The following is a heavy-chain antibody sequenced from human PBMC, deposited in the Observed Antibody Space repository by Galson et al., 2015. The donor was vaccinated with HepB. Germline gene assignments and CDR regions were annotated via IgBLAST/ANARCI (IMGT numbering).Heavy chain of an antibody. Sequence: SLRLSCAASGFTFSSYSMNWVRQAPGKGLEWVSSISSSSSYIYYADSVKGRFTISRDNAKNSLYLQMNSLRAEDTAVYYCARTRTSPLYYFDYWGQGTLVTVSS. CDR2: ISSSSSYI. V-gene: IGHV3-21*01. CDR1: GFTFSSYS. CDR3: ARTRTSPLYYFDY. J-gene: IGHJ4*02.